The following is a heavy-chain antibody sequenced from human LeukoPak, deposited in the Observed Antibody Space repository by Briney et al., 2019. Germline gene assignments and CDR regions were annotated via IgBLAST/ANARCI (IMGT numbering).Heavy chain of an antibody. J-gene: IGHJ4*02. CDR3: ARGPYSSSNYFDY. V-gene: IGHV3-48*01. D-gene: IGHD6-6*01. Sequence: GGSLRLSCAASGFTFSTYSMNWVRQFPGKGLEWVSYISNIGSTIYYADSVKSRITISRDNAKNSLYLQMNSLRAEDTAVYYCARGPYSSSNYFDYWGQGTLVTVSS. CDR1: GFTFSTYS. CDR2: ISNIGSTI.